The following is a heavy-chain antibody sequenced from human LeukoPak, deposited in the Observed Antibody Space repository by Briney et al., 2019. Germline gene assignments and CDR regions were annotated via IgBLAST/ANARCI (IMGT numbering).Heavy chain of an antibody. CDR1: GGSISSYY. Sequence: SETLSLTCTVSGGSISSYYGSWIRQPAGKGLEWIGRIYTSGSTNYNPSLKSRVTMSVDTSKNQFSLKLSSVTAADTAVYYCARESRGIAAAGFDYWGQGTLVTVSS. V-gene: IGHV4-4*07. D-gene: IGHD6-13*01. CDR3: ARESRGIAAAGFDY. CDR2: IYTSGST. J-gene: IGHJ4*02.